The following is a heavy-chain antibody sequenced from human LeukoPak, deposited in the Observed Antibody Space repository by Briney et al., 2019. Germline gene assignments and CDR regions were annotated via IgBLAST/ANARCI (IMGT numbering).Heavy chain of an antibody. V-gene: IGHV4-39*07. Sequence: PSETLSLTCTVSGGSISSRSYYWGWIRQPPGKGLDWIGNIYYSGSTYYNPSLKSRVTISLDTSKNQFSLKVSSVTAADTAVYYCARTTEGGYTYGYFYYYYMDVWGKGTTVTISS. D-gene: IGHD5-18*01. CDR2: IYYSGST. CDR3: ARTTEGGYTYGYFYYYYMDV. CDR1: GGSISSRSYY. J-gene: IGHJ6*03.